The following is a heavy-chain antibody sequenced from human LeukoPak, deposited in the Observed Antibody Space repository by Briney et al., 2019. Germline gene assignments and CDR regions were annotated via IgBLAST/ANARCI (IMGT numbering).Heavy chain of an antibody. D-gene: IGHD5-18*01. CDR2: FYTSGTT. CDR1: GGSISSGSYY. Sequence: SETLSLTCTVSGGSISSGSYYWNWIRQPAGKGLEWIGRFYTSGTTNYNPSLKSRVTISVDTSKNQFSLKLNSVTAADTAVYYCARDLSQYSYGTFDCWGQGTLVTVSS. V-gene: IGHV4-61*02. J-gene: IGHJ4*02. CDR3: ARDLSQYSYGTFDC.